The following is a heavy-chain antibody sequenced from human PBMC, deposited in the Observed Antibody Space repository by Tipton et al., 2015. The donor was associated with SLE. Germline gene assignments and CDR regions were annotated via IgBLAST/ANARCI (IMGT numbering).Heavy chain of an antibody. CDR3: ARKYCRGGSCSYFDY. J-gene: IGHJ4*02. Sequence: TLSLTCTVSGGSISSHYWSWFRQPPGKGLEWIGYIYYSGSTNYNPSLKSRVTISVDTSKNQFSLKLSSVTAADTAVYYCARKYCRGGSCSYFDYWGQGTLVTVST. D-gene: IGHD2-15*01. V-gene: IGHV4-59*11. CDR1: GGSISSHY. CDR2: IYYSGST.